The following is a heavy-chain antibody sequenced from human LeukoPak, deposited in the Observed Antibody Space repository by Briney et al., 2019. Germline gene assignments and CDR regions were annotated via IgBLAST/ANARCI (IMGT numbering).Heavy chain of an antibody. D-gene: IGHD2-2*01. CDR1: GYSFTSYW. Sequence: GEPLKISCKGSGYSFTSYWIGRVRQMPGKGLEWMGIIYPGDSDTRYSPSFQGQVTISADKSLSTADLQWSSLRALHTASYYCVRVVVVVRAEPAGSLDIWNHERMVTVSS. CDR3: VRVVVVVRAEPAGSLDI. CDR2: IYPGDSDT. J-gene: IGHJ3*02. V-gene: IGHV5-51*01.